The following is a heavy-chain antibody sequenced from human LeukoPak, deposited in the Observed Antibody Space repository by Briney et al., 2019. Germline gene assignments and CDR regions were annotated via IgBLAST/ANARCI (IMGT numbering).Heavy chain of an antibody. V-gene: IGHV1-18*01. D-gene: IGHD3-22*01. J-gene: IGHJ3*02. CDR2: ISAYNGNT. CDR1: GYTFTSYG. Sequence: ASVKVSCKASGYTFTSYGISWVRQAPGQGLEWMGWISAYNGNTNYAQKLQGRVTMTTDTSTSTAYMELRSLRSDDTAVYYCARVARGYYDGSGYYSAAFDIWGQGTMVTVSS. CDR3: ARVARGYYDGSGYYSAAFDI.